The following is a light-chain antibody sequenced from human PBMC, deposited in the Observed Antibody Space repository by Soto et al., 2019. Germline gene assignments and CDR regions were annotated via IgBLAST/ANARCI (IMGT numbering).Light chain of an antibody. CDR3: QQYGSLLT. V-gene: IGKV3-20*01. CDR2: GAS. Sequence: EIVLTQSPGTLSLSQGERATLSCRASQSVSSSYLAWYQQKPGQAPRLLIYGASSRATGIPDRFSGSGSGTDFTLTISRLEPEDFAVYYCQQYGSLLTFGGGTKVAIK. J-gene: IGKJ4*01. CDR1: QSVSSSY.